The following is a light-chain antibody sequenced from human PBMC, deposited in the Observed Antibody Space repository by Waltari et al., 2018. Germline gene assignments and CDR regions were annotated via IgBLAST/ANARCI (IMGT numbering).Light chain of an antibody. CDR2: GTS. CDR3: LQDYNYPHT. CDR1: QSVRTN. Sequence: EIVMTQSPVTLSVSPGERAALSCRPSQSVRTNLAWYQQRPGQTPRLLIYGTSTRATEIPARFSGSGSGTEFTLTISSLQSEDFAVYYCLQDYNYPHTFGQGTKVEIK. V-gene: IGKV3-15*01. J-gene: IGKJ1*01.